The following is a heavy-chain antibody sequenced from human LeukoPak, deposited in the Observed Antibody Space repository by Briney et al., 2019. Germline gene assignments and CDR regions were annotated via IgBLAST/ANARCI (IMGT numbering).Heavy chain of an antibody. V-gene: IGHV4-30-2*01. J-gene: IGHJ4*02. Sequence: SETLSLTCAVSGGSISSGGYSWSWIRQPPGKGLEWIGYIYHSGSTYYNPSLKSRVTISVDRSKNQFSLKLSSVTAADTAVYYCARNGEFSGSYYGIYFDYWGQGTLVTVSS. CDR3: ARNGEFSGSYYGIYFDY. D-gene: IGHD3-10*01. CDR2: IYHSGST. CDR1: GGSISSGGYS.